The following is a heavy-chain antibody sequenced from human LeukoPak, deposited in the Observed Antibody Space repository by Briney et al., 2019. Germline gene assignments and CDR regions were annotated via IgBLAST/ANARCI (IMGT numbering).Heavy chain of an antibody. D-gene: IGHD2-8*01. CDR2: INHSGGT. CDR3: VRVSGYCTDGVCRFDY. Sequence: SETLSLTCAVCGGSFSDYYWSWIRQPPGKGLEWIGEINHSGGTNYNPSLKSRVTISVDMSNNQFSLKLSSVTAADTAVYYCVRVSGYCTDGVCRFDYWGQGTLVTVSS. V-gene: IGHV4-34*01. CDR1: GGSFSDYY. J-gene: IGHJ4*02.